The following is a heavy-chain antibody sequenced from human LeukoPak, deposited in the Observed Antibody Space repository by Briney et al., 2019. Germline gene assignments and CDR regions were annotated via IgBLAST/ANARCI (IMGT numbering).Heavy chain of an antibody. J-gene: IGHJ4*02. V-gene: IGHV3-33*01. CDR2: IWYDGSNK. Sequence: GGSLRLSCAASGFIFSSYGMHWVRQAPGKGLEWVAFIWYDGSNKYYADSVKGRFIISRDNAKNSLYLQVNSLRAEDTALYYCARNFGGGDSSGPYYWGQGTLVTVSS. CDR3: ARNFGGGDSSGPYY. D-gene: IGHD3-22*01. CDR1: GFIFSSYG.